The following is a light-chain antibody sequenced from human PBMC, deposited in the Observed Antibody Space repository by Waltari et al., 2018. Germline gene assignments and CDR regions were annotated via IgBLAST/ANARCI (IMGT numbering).Light chain of an antibody. V-gene: IGLV2-14*01. CDR2: DVS. J-gene: IGLJ3*02. CDR3: SSYTSSSTRV. CDR1: SSDVGGSNS. Sequence: QSALTQPASVSGSPGQSITISCPGTSSDVGGSNSVSWYQQHPGKAPKLMIYDVSNRPSGVSNRFSGSKSGNTASLTISGLQAEDEADYYCSSYTSSSTRVFGGGTKLTVL.